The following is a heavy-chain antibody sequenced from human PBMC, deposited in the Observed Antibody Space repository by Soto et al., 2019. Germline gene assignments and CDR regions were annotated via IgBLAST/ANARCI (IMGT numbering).Heavy chain of an antibody. CDR2: ICPGDSDT. CDR3: ARTRSFTLGFYYDGMDV. J-gene: IGHJ6*02. Sequence: GESLKISCQGSGYSFASYWIGWVRQMPGKALEWMGIICPGDSDTRYSPSFQGQVTISADKSLRTAYLQWTSLKASDTALYYCARTRSFTLGFYYDGMDVWGQGTTVTVSS. V-gene: IGHV5-51*03. CDR1: GYSFASYW. D-gene: IGHD6-6*01.